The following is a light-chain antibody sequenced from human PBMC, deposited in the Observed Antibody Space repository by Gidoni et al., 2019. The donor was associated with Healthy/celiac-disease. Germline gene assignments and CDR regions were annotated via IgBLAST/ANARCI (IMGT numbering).Light chain of an antibody. CDR1: QSISSY. CDR2: AAS. Sequence: AIWMTQSPSLLSASTGDRVTISCRMSQSISSYLAWYQQKPGKAPELLIYAASTFQSGVPSRFSGSGSGTDFTLTISCLQSEDFATYYCQQYYSFPLTFXPXTKVDIK. J-gene: IGKJ3*01. CDR3: QQYYSFPLT. V-gene: IGKV1D-8*02.